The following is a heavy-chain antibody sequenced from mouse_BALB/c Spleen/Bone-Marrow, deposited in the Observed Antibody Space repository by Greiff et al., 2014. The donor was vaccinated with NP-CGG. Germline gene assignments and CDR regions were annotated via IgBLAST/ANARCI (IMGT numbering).Heavy chain of an antibody. V-gene: IGHV2-6-5*01. CDR2: VWGGGIT. J-gene: IGHJ2*01. CDR1: GFSLTDYG. Sequence: VQLQESEPGLVAPSQSLSITCTVSGFSLTDYGVSWIRQPPGKGLEWLGVVWGGGITYYNSTLKSRLSITKDNSKSQVFLKMNSLQTDDTAMYYCAKHDTTVVVDYWGQGTTLTVSS. D-gene: IGHD1-1*01. CDR3: AKHDTTVVVDY.